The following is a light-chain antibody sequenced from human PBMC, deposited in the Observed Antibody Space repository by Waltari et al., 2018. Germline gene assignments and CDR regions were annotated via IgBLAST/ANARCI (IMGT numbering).Light chain of an antibody. J-gene: IGKJ1*01. CDR2: AAS. Sequence: AIQMTQSPSSLSASVGASVTITCRASQGIRNDLGWYQQKPGKAPKVLIYAASSLQSGVPTRFSGSGSGTDFTLTISSLQPEDFATYYCQQSYSTPWTFGQGTKVEIK. CDR3: QQSYSTPWT. V-gene: IGKV1-6*01. CDR1: QGIRND.